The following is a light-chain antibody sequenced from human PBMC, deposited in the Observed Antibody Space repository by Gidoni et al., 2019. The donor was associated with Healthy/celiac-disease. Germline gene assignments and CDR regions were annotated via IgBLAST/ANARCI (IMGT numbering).Light chain of an antibody. CDR2: GAS. V-gene: IGKV3-15*01. CDR1: QSVSSN. Sequence: EIVMTQSPATLSVSPGERATLSCRASQSVSSNLAWYQQKPGQAPRLLIYGASTRATGIPARFSGSGSGTEFTLTISSLQSEDFAVYYCQQYNNGVTFGGGTKVEIK. J-gene: IGKJ4*01. CDR3: QQYNNGVT.